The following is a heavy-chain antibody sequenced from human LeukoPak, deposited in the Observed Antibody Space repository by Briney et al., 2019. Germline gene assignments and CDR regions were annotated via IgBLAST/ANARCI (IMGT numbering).Heavy chain of an antibody. CDR3: AADSGSYPRYFDL. CDR2: FDPEDGET. Sequence: ASVKVSCKVSGYTLTELSMHWVRQAPGKGLEWMGGFDPEDGETIYAQKFQERVTITRDMSTSTAYMELSSLRSEDTAVYYCAADSGSYPRYFDLWGRGTLVTVSS. CDR1: GYTLTELS. D-gene: IGHD1-26*01. J-gene: IGHJ2*01. V-gene: IGHV1-24*01.